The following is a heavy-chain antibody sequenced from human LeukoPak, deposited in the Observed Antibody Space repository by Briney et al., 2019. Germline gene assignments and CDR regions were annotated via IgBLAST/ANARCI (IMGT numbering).Heavy chain of an antibody. CDR1: GFSFSGHW. J-gene: IGHJ4*02. V-gene: IGHV3-74*01. CDR3: ARGPNSNWSGLDF. CDR2: ISPTGSTT. Sequence: GGSLKLSCTASGFSFSGHWMHWARQLPGKGLVWVSRISPTGSTTSYADSVKGRFTVSRDNAKNTLYLQVNNLRAEDTAVYYCARGPNSNWSGLDFWGQGTLLTVSS. D-gene: IGHD6-6*01.